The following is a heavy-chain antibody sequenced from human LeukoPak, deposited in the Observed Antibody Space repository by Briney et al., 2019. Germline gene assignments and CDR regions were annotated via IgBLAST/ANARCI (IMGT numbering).Heavy chain of an antibody. CDR3: ARVSAKLIDY. D-gene: IGHD1-7*01. CDR2: ISSSGSTI. Sequence: GGSLRLSCAASGFTFSSYEMNWVRQAPGKGLGWVSYISSSGSTIYYADSVKGRFTISRDNAKNSLYLQMNSLRAEDTAVYYCARVSAKLIDYWGQGTLVTVSS. J-gene: IGHJ4*02. V-gene: IGHV3-48*03. CDR1: GFTFSSYE.